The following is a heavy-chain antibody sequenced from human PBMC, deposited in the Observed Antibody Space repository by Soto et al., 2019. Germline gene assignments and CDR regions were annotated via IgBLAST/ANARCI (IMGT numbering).Heavy chain of an antibody. V-gene: IGHV3-64*01. CDR2: IRDNGGSI. D-gene: IGHD3-3*01. CDR3: ARDLRPTIFGVVTDGYYFDY. Sequence: EVQLVESGGGLVQPGGSLRLSCAASGFTFSSYAMHWVRQAPGKGLEYVSGIRDNGGSIYYANSGKGRFTISRDNSKNTLYLQRGSLRAEDMAVYYCARDLRPTIFGVVTDGYYFDYWGQGTLVTVSS. J-gene: IGHJ4*02. CDR1: GFTFSSYA.